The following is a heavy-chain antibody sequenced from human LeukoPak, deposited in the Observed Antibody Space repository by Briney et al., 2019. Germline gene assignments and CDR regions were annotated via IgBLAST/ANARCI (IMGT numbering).Heavy chain of an antibody. CDR1: GYTFTGYY. D-gene: IGHD6-19*01. CDR3: ARVHSEPRRYSSFDY. CDR2: INPSGGST. J-gene: IGHJ4*02. V-gene: IGHV1-46*01. Sequence: ASVKVSCKASGYTFTGYYMHWVRQAPGQGLEWMGIINPSGGSTSYAQKFQGRVTMTRDTSTSTVYMELSSLRSEDTAVYYCARVHSEPRRYSSFDYWGQGTLVTVSS.